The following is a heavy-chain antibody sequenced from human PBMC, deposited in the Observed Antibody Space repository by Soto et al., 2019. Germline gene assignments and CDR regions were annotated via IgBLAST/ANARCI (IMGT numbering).Heavy chain of an antibody. J-gene: IGHJ4*02. V-gene: IGHV4-31*03. CDR2: IYYSGST. CDR1: GGSIRSGIEGNY. Sequence: PSETLSLTCTVSGGSIRSGIEGNYWSWIRQSPGKGLEWIVYIYYSGSTYYNPSLKSRVTISVDTSKNQFSLKLYSVTAADTAVYYCARDPSPGAHYFDYWGQGILVTVSS. CDR3: ARDPSPGAHYFDY.